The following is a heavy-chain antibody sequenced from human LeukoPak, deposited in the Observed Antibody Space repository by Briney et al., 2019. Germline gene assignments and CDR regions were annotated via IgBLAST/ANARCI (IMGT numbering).Heavy chain of an antibody. CDR2: MNPNSGFT. Sequence: ASVKVSCKASGYTFTSYDINWVRQATGQGLEWMGWMNPNSGFTGYAQKFQGRLTLTRTTSMTTAYMELSSLGSEDTAVYYCAREPYYDSSGSYHRDFDYWGQGTLVTVSS. V-gene: IGHV1-8*01. D-gene: IGHD3-22*01. J-gene: IGHJ4*02. CDR1: GYTFTSYD. CDR3: AREPYYDSSGSYHRDFDY.